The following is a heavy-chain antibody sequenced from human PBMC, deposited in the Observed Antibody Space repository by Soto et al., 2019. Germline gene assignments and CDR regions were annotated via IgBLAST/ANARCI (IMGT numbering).Heavy chain of an antibody. CDR2: ISYDGSNK. V-gene: IGHV3-30-3*01. Sequence: GGSLRLSCASSGFTFRSYAMHWVRQAPGKGLEWVAVISYDGSNKYYADSVKGRFTISRDNSKNTLYLQMNSLRAEDTAVYYCARGAYYYDSSGYRVAYWGQGTLVTVSS. CDR1: GFTFRSYA. D-gene: IGHD3-22*01. J-gene: IGHJ4*02. CDR3: ARGAYYYDSSGYRVAY.